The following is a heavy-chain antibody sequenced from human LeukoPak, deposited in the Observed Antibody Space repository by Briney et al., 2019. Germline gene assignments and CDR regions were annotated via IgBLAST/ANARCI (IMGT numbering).Heavy chain of an antibody. CDR1: GGSISSYY. D-gene: IGHD6-13*01. J-gene: IGHJ1*01. CDR2: INHSGST. Sequence: SETLSLTCTVSGGSISSYYWSWIRQPPGKGLEWIGEINHSGSTNYNPSLKSRVTISVDTSKNQFSLKLRSVTAADTAVYYCARRGSSWYASTYFQHWGQGTLVTVSS. V-gene: IGHV4-34*01. CDR3: ARRGSSWYASTYFQH.